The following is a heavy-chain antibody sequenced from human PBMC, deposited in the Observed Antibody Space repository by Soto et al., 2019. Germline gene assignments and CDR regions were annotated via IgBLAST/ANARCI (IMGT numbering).Heavy chain of an antibody. CDR2: MNPGSGDT. V-gene: IGHV1-8*02. D-gene: IGHD5-18*01. J-gene: IGHJ5*02. CDR3: ARMESFGSLNWFDP. CDR1: GYTFTNND. Sequence: GAPVKGFCKASGYTFTNNDVSWGRQGTGQGLEWMGWMNPGSGDTGYAQKFQGRVTMTRDISIATAYMELNSLTSEDTAIYYCARMESFGSLNWFDPWGQGTLVTVSS.